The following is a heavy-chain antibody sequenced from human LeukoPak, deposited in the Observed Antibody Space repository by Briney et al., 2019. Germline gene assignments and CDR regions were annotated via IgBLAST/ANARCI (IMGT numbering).Heavy chain of an antibody. CDR3: AREKVLLWFGEYQSPYNWFDP. Sequence: GASVKVSCKASGYTFTSYGISWVRQAPGQGLEWMGWINPNSGGTNYAQKFQGRVTMTRDTSISTAYMELSRLRSDDTAVYYCAREKVLLWFGEYQSPYNWFDPWGQGTLVTVSS. CDR2: INPNSGGT. V-gene: IGHV1-2*02. D-gene: IGHD3-10*01. J-gene: IGHJ5*02. CDR1: GYTFTSYG.